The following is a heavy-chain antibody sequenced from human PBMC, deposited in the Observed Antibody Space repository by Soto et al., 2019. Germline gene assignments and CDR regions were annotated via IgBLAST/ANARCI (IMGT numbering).Heavy chain of an antibody. J-gene: IGHJ6*02. CDR3: TTASYCSGGSCYHYYYYGMDV. CDR2: IKSKTDGGTT. CDR1: GVTCSNAW. D-gene: IGHD2-15*01. V-gene: IGHV3-15*07. Sequence: PGGPLRVACAASGVTCSNAWMNCVRQAPGKGLEWVGRIKSKTDGGTTDYAAPVKGRFTISRDDSKNTLYLQMNSLKTEDTAVYYCTTASYCSGGSCYHYYYYGMDVWGQGTTVTVSS.